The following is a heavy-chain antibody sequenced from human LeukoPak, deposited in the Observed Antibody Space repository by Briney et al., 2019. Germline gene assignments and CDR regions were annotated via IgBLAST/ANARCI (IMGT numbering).Heavy chain of an antibody. V-gene: IGHV4-59*01. Sequence: SETLSLTCTVSGASLSSYYCSWIRQSPGEGLEWIGLVSYGGSTKYNSSLESRVTISADTSKSQCSLKLSSVTAADTAVYYCVRGAGWLPDYWGQGTLVTVSS. CDR1: GASLSSYY. J-gene: IGHJ4*02. D-gene: IGHD5-24*01. CDR2: VSYGGST. CDR3: VRGAGWLPDY.